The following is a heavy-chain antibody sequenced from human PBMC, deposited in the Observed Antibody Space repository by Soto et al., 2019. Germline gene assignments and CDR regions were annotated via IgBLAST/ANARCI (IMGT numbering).Heavy chain of an antibody. Sequence: PGGSLRLSCAASGFTFSSYAMHWVRQAPGKGLEWVAVISYDGSNKYYADSVKGRFTISRDNSKNTLYLQMNSLRAEDTAVYYCARSLLSPFDYWGQGTLVTVSS. CDR3: ARSLLSPFDY. V-gene: IGHV3-30-3*01. D-gene: IGHD2-15*01. CDR1: GFTFSSYA. CDR2: ISYDGSNK. J-gene: IGHJ4*02.